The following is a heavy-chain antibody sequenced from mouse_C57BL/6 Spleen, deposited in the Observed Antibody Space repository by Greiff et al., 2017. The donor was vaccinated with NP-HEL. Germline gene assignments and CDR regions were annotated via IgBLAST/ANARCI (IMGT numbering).Heavy chain of an antibody. CDR1: GFNIKDYY. CDR3: ARSLLYGSSPLGAMDY. J-gene: IGHJ4*01. Sequence: EVQRVESGAELVKPGASVKLSCTASGFNIKDYYMHWVKQRTEQGLEWIGRIDPEDGETKYAPKFQGKATITADTSSNTAYLQLSSLTSEDTAVYYCARSLLYGSSPLGAMDYWGQGTSVTVSS. D-gene: IGHD1-1*01. CDR2: IDPEDGET. V-gene: IGHV14-2*01.